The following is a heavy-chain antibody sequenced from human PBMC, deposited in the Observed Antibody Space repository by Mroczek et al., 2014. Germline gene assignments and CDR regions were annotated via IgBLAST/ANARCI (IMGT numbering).Heavy chain of an antibody. CDR1: GFTFSSYG. CDR2: ISYDGSNK. D-gene: IGHD2-21*01. V-gene: IGHV3-30*18. Sequence: QVQLVQSGGGVVQPGRSLRLSCAASGFTFSSYGMHWVRQAPGKGLEWVAVISYDGSNKYYADSVKGRFTISRDNSKNTLYLQMNSLRAEDTAVYYCAKDQVHIVVVIAIPRGWTTWGQGTPGHPSPQ. CDR3: AKDQVHIVVVIAIPRGWTT. J-gene: IGHJ4*02.